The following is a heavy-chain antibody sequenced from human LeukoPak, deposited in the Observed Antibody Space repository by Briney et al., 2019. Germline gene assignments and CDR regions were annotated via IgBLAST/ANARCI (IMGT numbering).Heavy chain of an antibody. CDR1: GYSFTNYW. V-gene: IGHV5-51*01. D-gene: IGHD4-17*01. J-gene: IGHJ4*02. CDR3: AGARHGDYRWDY. CDR2: IHSADSNT. Sequence: GESLKISCKDSGYSFTNYWIGWVRQMPGKGLEWMGIIHSADSNTKYSPSFQGQVTISADKSISTAYLQWSGLKASDTAKYYCAGARHGDYRWDYWGQGTLVTVSS.